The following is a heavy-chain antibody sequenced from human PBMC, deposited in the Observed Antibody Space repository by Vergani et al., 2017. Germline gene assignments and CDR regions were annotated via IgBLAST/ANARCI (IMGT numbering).Heavy chain of an antibody. CDR3: ARRHGYSYYYYYYMDV. CDR2: IYYSGST. Sequence: QLQLQESGPGLVKPSETLSLTCTVSGSSISSSSYYWGWIRQPPGKGLEWIGSIYYSGSTYYNPSLKSRVTISVDTSKNQFSLKLSSVTAADTAVYYCARRHGYSYYYYYYMDVWGKGTTVTVSS. D-gene: IGHD5-18*01. J-gene: IGHJ6*03. CDR1: GSSISSSSYY. V-gene: IGHV4-39*01.